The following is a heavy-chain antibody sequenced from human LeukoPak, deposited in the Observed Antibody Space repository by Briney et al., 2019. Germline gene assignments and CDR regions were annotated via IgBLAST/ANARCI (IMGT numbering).Heavy chain of an antibody. Sequence: SETLSLTCTVSGGSISSYYWSWIRQPPGNGLEWIGYIYYSGSTNYNPSLKSRVTISVDTSKNQFSLKLSSVTAADTAVYYCARGSNWGGSYYYYYYYGMDVWGQGTTVTVSS. CDR2: IYYSGST. J-gene: IGHJ6*02. V-gene: IGHV4-59*01. CDR1: GGSISSYY. D-gene: IGHD1-26*01. CDR3: ARGSNWGGSYYYYYYYGMDV.